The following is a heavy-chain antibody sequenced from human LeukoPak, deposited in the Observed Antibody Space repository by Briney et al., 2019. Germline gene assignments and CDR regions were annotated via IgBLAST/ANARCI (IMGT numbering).Heavy chain of an antibody. CDR2: ISYDGSNK. D-gene: IGHD3-22*01. CDR3: ARRKYYYDSSGYSLDY. V-gene: IGHV3-30*03. CDR1: GFTFSSYG. J-gene: IGHJ4*02. Sequence: GGSLRLSCAASGFTFSSYGMHWVRQAPGKGLEWVAVISYDGSNKYYADSVKGRFTISRDNSKSTLYLQMNSLRAEDTAVYYCARRKYYYDSSGYSLDYWGQGTLVTVSS.